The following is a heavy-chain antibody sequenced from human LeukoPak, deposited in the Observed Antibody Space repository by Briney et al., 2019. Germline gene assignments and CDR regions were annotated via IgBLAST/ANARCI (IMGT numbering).Heavy chain of an antibody. J-gene: IGHJ1*01. Sequence: GASVKVSCKASGYTFTSYDINWVRQATGQGLEWMGWMNPNSGNTGYSQKIQGRVTMTRNTSITTAYMELSSLRSEDTAVYYCARAGGTGPGNRHFQHWGQGTLVTVSS. CDR3: ARAGGTGPGNRHFQH. CDR2: MNPNSGNT. D-gene: IGHD2-8*02. CDR1: GYTFTSYD. V-gene: IGHV1-8*01.